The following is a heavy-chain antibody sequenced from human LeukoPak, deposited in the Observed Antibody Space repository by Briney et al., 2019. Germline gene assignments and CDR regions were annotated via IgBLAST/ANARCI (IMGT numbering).Heavy chain of an antibody. CDR2: INHNSGGT. CDR3: ARWIAVAGSQKSDY. CDR1: GYTLTGYY. Sequence: ASVKVSFKASGYTLTGYYMHWVRQAPGQGLEWMGWINHNSGGTNYAQKFQGRVTMTRDTSISTAYMELSRLRSDDTAVYYCARWIAVAGSQKSDYWGQGTLVTVSS. D-gene: IGHD6-19*01. J-gene: IGHJ4*02. V-gene: IGHV1-2*02.